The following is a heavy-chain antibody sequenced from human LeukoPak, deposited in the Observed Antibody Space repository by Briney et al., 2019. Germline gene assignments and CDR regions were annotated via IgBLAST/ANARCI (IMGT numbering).Heavy chain of an antibody. D-gene: IGHD2-2*01. CDR1: GGSFSGYY. CDR3: ARAGYCSSTSCCSGRIDY. J-gene: IGHJ4*02. CDR2: VNHSGST. V-gene: IGHV4-34*01. Sequence: PSETLSLTCAVYGGSFSGYYWSWIRQPPGKGLEWIGEVNHSGSTNYNPSLKSRVTISVDTSKNQFSLKLSSVTAADTAVYYCARAGYCSSTSCCSGRIDYWGQGTLVTVSS.